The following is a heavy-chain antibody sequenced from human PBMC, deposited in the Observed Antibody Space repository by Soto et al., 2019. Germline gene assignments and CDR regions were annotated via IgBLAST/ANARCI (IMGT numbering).Heavy chain of an antibody. CDR3: EVSYIVGTTDFDY. D-gene: IGHD1-26*01. J-gene: IGHJ4*02. CDR1: GYTFTSYY. Sequence: ASLKVSCKASGYTFTSYYIHWARQAPGQGLEWMGIINPSGGSTSYAQKFQGRVTMTRDTSTSTVYMRLSSMKPVDTAVYYIEVSYIVGTTDFDYWPQETLVTISS. CDR2: INPSGGST. V-gene: IGHV1-46*01.